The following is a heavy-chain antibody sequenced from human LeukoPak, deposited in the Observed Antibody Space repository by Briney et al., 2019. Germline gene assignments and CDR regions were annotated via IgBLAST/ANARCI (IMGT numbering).Heavy chain of an antibody. V-gene: IGHV3-30*02. D-gene: IGHD4-23*01. Sequence: GGSLRLSCAASGFTFSSYGMHWVRQAPGKGLEWVAFIRYDGSNKYYADSVKGRFTISRDNSKNTLYLQMNSLRAEDTAVYYCAKDSEWELPEGYYFDYWAREPWSPSPQ. CDR3: AKDSEWELPEGYYFDY. CDR1: GFTFSSYG. J-gene: IGHJ4*02. CDR2: IRYDGSNK.